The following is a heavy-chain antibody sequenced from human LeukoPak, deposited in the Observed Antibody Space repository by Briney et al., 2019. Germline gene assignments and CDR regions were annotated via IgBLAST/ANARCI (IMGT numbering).Heavy chain of an antibody. CDR2: INPNSGGT. D-gene: IGHD3-9*01. V-gene: IGHV1-2*02. J-gene: IGHJ6*02. CDR1: GYTFTGYY. Sequence: ASVKVSCKASGYTFTGYYMHWVRQAPGQGLEWMGWINPNSGGTNYAQKLQGRVTMTTDTSTSTAYMELRSLRSDDTAVYYCARDSGYDILTGYYRNYGMDVWGQGTTVTVSS. CDR3: ARDSGYDILTGYYRNYGMDV.